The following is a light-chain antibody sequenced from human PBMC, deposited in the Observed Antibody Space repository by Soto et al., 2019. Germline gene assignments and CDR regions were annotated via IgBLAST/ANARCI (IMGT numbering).Light chain of an antibody. Sequence: AIRMTQSPSSFSASTGDRVTITCRASQGISRYLAWYQQKPGKVPNLLIYAVSTWQSGVLSRFCGSGSGTDFTLTIRGLQSEDFSTYSCQQYYSYFGQGTRLEIK. J-gene: IGKJ5*01. V-gene: IGKV1-8*01. CDR3: QQYYSY. CDR1: QGISRY. CDR2: AVS.